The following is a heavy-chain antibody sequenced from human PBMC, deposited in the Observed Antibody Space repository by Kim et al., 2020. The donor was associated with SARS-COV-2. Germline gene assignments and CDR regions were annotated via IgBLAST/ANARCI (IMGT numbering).Heavy chain of an antibody. CDR2: IRSKAYGGTT. V-gene: IGHV3-49*03. J-gene: IGHJ6*02. Sequence: GGSLRLSCTASGFPFGDYAMSWFRQAPGKGLEWVGFIRSKAYGGTTEYAASVKGRFTISRDDSKSIAYLQMNSLKTEDTAVYYCTRDLFLKGYYYYYGMDVWGQGTTVTVSS. CDR3: TRDLFLKGYYYYYGMDV. CDR1: GFPFGDYA.